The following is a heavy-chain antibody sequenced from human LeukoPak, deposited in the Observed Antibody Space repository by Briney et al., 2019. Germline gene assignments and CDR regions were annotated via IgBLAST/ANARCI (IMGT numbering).Heavy chain of an antibody. CDR3: ARRITMVRGVIIGWFDP. V-gene: IGHV4-4*02. Sequence: KPSGTLSLTCAVSGGSISSSNWWSWVRQPPGKGLEWIGKIYHSGSTNYNPSLKSRVTISVDKSKNQFSLKLSSVTAADTAVYYCARRITMVRGVIIGWFDPWGQGTLVTVSS. J-gene: IGHJ5*02. D-gene: IGHD3-10*01. CDR1: GGSISSSNW. CDR2: IYHSGST.